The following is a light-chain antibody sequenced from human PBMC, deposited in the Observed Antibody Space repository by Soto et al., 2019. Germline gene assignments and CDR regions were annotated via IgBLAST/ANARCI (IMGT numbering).Light chain of an antibody. CDR3: HQYGSSPLT. CDR2: GAS. J-gene: IGKJ4*01. V-gene: IGKV3-20*01. Sequence: EVVLTQSPGTLSLSPGERAFLSCRASQTIRSNFLAWYQQKPGQAPRLLIYGASSRVTGIPDRFSGSASGTDFTLTISRLETEDFAVYYCHQYGSSPLTFGRGTKVVIK. CDR1: QTIRSNF.